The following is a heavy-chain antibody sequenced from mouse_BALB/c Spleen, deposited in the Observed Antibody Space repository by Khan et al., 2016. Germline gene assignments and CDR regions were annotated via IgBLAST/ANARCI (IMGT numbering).Heavy chain of an antibody. J-gene: IGHJ3*01. CDR2: INSNGGST. Sequence: EVELVESGGGLVQPGGSLKLSCAASGFTFSSYGMSWVRQTPDKRLELVATINSNGGSTYYPASVKGRFTISRDNAKNTLYLQMSSLKSEDTAMYYCARDLNYYGSSYEGFAYWGQGTLVTVSA. D-gene: IGHD1-1*01. V-gene: IGHV5-6-3*01. CDR1: GFTFSSYG. CDR3: ARDLNYYGSSYEGFAY.